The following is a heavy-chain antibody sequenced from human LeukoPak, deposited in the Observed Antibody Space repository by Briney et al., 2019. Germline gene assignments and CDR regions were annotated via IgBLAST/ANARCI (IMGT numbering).Heavy chain of an antibody. J-gene: IGHJ3*01. CDR2: ISGSGGST. D-gene: IGHD3-3*01. V-gene: IGHV3-23*01. Sequence: PGGSLRLSCAASEFTFSSYAMSWVRQAPGKGLEWVSAISGSGGSTYYADSVKGRFTISRDNSKNTLYLQMNSLRVEDTAIYYCAKDIGRRIFGVAYDAFHVWGQGTMVTVSS. CDR1: EFTFSSYA. CDR3: AKDIGRRIFGVAYDAFHV.